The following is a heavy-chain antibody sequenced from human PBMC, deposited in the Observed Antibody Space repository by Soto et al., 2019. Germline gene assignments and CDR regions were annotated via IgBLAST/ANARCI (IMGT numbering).Heavy chain of an antibody. CDR1: GFTFTNAW. CDR3: TTDERLGYCIGPSCHRFGN. D-gene: IGHD2-2*01. Sequence: PGGSLRLSCAASGFTFTNAWMNWVRQAPGKGLEWVGRIKSKTDGGTTDYAAPVKGRFTISRDDSKSTLFLQLNSLKTEDTAVYYCTTDERLGYCIGPSCHRFGNWGQGTLVTVSS. J-gene: IGHJ5*02. CDR2: IKSKTDGGTT. V-gene: IGHV3-15*07.